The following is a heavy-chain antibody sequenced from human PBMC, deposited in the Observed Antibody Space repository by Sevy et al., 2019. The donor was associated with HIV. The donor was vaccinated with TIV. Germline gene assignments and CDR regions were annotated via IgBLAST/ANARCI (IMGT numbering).Heavy chain of an antibody. CDR1: GFTFGDYC. CDR2: LKSDVYGGTV. D-gene: IGHD6-13*01. Sequence: GGCLRLSCTASGFTFGDYCMSWVRQAPGKGLEWVAFLKSDVYGGTVDHAASVRGRFVISRDDSKTNTYLQMNDLKTDDTGVYYCTRWKAAQSIFDYWGQGALVTVSS. V-gene: IGHV3-49*04. CDR3: TRWKAAQSIFDY. J-gene: IGHJ4*02.